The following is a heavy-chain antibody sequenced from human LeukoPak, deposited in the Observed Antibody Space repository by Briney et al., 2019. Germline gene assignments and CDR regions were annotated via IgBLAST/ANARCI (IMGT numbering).Heavy chain of an antibody. D-gene: IGHD3-16*01. CDR2: IYYSGST. Sequence: SETLSLACSLSGGSISSDDYYWAWIRQPPGKGLEWIGSIYYSGSTYYNPSLKSRVTISLDTSKNQASLKLKSVTAADTAVYYCARQAPLLGDPFDIWGQGTMVTVSS. J-gene: IGHJ3*02. CDR3: ARQAPLLGDPFDI. V-gene: IGHV4-39*01. CDR1: GGSISSDDYY.